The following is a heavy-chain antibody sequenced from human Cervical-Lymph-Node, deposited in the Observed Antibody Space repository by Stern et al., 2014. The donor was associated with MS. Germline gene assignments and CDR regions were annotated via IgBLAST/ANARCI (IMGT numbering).Heavy chain of an antibody. CDR3: ARVNSGYNWFDY. CDR2: IHHSGTT. J-gene: IGHJ5*01. D-gene: IGHD5-12*01. CDR1: GGSISNTNW. Sequence: QVQLQESGPGLVKPSGTLSLTCAVSGGSISNTNWWGWVRQTPEMGLEWIGEIHHSGTTNFSPALKSRVTMSVDKSKNQFSLEVKSVTAADTATYYCARVNSGYNWFDYWGKGALVTVSS. V-gene: IGHV4-4*02.